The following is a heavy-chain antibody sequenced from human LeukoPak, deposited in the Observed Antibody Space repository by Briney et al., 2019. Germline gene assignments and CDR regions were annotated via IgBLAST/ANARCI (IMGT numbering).Heavy chain of an antibody. CDR2: ISWNSGSI. D-gene: IGHD3-22*01. Sequence: PGGSLRLSCAASGFTFDDYAMHWVRQALGKGLEWVSGISWNSGSIGYADSVKGRFTISRDNAKNSLYLQMNSLRAADTALYYCAKSPEPDDSSGYPLDYWGQGTLVTVSS. V-gene: IGHV3-9*01. CDR1: GFTFDDYA. CDR3: AKSPEPDDSSGYPLDY. J-gene: IGHJ4*02.